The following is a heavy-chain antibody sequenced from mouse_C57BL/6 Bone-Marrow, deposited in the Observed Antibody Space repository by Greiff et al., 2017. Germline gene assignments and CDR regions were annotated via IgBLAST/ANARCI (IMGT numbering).Heavy chain of an antibody. CDR1: GYTFTDYN. V-gene: IGHV1-18*01. D-gene: IGHD1-1*01. J-gene: IGHJ3*01. Sequence: VHVKQSGPELVKPGASVKIPCKASGYTFTDYNMDWVKQSHGKSLEWIGDINPNNGGTIYNQKFKGKATLTVDKSSSTAYMELRSLTSEDTAVYYCATYYGSSYAFAYWGQGTLVTVSA. CDR3: ATYYGSSYAFAY. CDR2: INPNNGGT.